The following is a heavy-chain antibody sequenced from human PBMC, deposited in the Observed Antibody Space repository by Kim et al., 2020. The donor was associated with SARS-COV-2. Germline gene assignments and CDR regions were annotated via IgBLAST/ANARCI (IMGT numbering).Heavy chain of an antibody. D-gene: IGHD3-10*01. V-gene: IGHV4-39*02. Sequence: LKSRVTISVDTYKDQFSLKLSSVTAADTAVYYCARARPGLLWFGLAGFDIWGQGTMVTVSS. J-gene: IGHJ3*02. CDR3: ARARPGLLWFGLAGFDI.